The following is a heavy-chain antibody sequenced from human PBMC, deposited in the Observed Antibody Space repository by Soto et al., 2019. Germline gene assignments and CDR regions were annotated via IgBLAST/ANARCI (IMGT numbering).Heavy chain of an antibody. CDR2: INSNTGGT. Sequence: ASVKVSCKASGYTFKDYFLHWVRQAPGQGLEWMGWINSNTGGTNYAQKFQGRVTMTRDTPISTAYMELSRLTSDDTAVYHCARESVVTGTHHFDYWGQGTRVTVSS. J-gene: IGHJ4*02. CDR3: ARESVVTGTHHFDY. D-gene: IGHD1-7*01. V-gene: IGHV1-2*02. CDR1: GYTFKDYF.